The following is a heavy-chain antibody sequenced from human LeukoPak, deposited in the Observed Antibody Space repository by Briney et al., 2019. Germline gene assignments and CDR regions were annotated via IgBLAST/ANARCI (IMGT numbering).Heavy chain of an antibody. V-gene: IGHV3-23*01. CDR3: AKCPNYYGSGSYYKD. CDR1: GFTFSSYA. D-gene: IGHD3-10*01. J-gene: IGHJ4*02. Sequence: GGSLRLSCAASGFTFSSYAMSWVRQAPGKGLEWVSAISGSGGSTYYADSVKGRFTISRDNSKNTLYLQMNSLRAEDTAVYYCAKCPNYYGSGSYYKDWGQGTLVTVSS. CDR2: ISGSGGST.